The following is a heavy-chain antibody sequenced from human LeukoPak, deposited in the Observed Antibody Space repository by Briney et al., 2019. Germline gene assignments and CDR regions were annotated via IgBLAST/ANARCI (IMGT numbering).Heavy chain of an antibody. CDR1: GYTFTSYD. V-gene: IGHV1-8*01. CDR2: MNPNSGNT. CDR3: ARGVLRYFDWTHYFDY. Sequence: ASVKVSCKASGYTFTSYDINWVRQATGQGLEWMGWMNPNSGNTGYAQKFQGRVTMTRDTSISTAYMELSRLRSDDTAVYYCARGVLRYFDWTHYFDYWGQGTLVTVSS. J-gene: IGHJ4*02. D-gene: IGHD3-9*01.